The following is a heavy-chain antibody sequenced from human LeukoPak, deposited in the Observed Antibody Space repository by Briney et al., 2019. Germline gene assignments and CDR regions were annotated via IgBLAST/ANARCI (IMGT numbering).Heavy chain of an antibody. J-gene: IGHJ4*02. CDR2: ISGTSSTI. V-gene: IGHV3-48*02. Sequence: GGSLRLSCVASGFTFSSYSMNWVRQAPGKGLEWVSCISGTSSTIYYADSVKGRFTISRDNAKTSLYLQMISLRDEDTAVYYCAKALYSSAWYGDYWGQGTLVTVSS. CDR1: GFTFSSYS. D-gene: IGHD6-19*01. CDR3: AKALYSSAWYGDY.